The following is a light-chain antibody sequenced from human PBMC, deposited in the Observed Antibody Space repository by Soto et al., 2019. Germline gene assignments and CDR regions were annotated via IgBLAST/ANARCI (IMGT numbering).Light chain of an antibody. J-gene: IGLJ1*01. CDR1: SSDVGAYNY. CDR3: KSYTTRGTYV. CDR2: DVS. V-gene: IGLV2-14*01. Sequence: QSALTQPASVSGSPGQSIAISCTGTSSDVGAYNYVSWYQQPPGTGPKLMIYDVSNRPSGISDRFSGSKSGNTASLTISGLQTEDEADYYCKSYTTRGTYVFGTGTKLTVL.